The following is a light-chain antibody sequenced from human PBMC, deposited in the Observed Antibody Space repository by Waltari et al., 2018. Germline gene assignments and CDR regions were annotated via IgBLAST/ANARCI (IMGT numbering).Light chain of an antibody. V-gene: IGLV2-23*02. CDR2: QVN. CDR3: CSYADSRTWV. CDR1: STAIGHYNL. Sequence: QSVLSQPASVSGSPGQSITISCTGTSTAIGHYNLVSWYQQYPGKAPKVMIYQVNKRPSETSNRFSGSKSGNTASLTISGLQAEDEADYYCCSYADSRTWVFGGGTKLTVL. J-gene: IGLJ3*02.